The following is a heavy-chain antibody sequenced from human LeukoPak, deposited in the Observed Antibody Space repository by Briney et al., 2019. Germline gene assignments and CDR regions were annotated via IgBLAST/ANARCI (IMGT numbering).Heavy chain of an antibody. CDR2: ISSSGSTI. CDR3: AREASGLPDY. Sequence: PGGSLRLSCAASGFTFSSYEMNWVRQAPGKGLEWVSYISSSGSTIYYADSVKGRFTISRDNAKNSLYLQMNSLRAEDTAVYYCAREASGLPDYWGQGTLVTVSS. CDR1: GFTFSSYE. V-gene: IGHV3-48*03. D-gene: IGHD5-12*01. J-gene: IGHJ4*02.